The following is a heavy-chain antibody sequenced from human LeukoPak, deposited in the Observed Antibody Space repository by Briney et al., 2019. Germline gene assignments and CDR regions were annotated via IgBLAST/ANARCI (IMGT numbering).Heavy chain of an antibody. D-gene: IGHD2-15*01. Sequence: GASVKVSCKASGYTFTSYGISWVRQAPGRGLEWMGWSSAYNGNTNYAQKLHGRVTMTTDTSTSTAYMELMSLRSDDPTVYYCARARLYCSGGSCFPFDYWGQGTLVTVSS. CDR3: ARARLYCSGGSCFPFDY. CDR2: SSAYNGNT. V-gene: IGHV1-18*04. CDR1: GYTFTSYG. J-gene: IGHJ4*02.